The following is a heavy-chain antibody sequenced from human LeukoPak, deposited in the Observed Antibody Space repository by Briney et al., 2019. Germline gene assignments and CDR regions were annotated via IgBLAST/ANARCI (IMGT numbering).Heavy chain of an antibody. Sequence: GRSLRLSCAASGFTLSIYDMQGVPQPPGNGLEWVSYGSGSGSTMYYAASVKGRFTISRDNAKKSLYLQMSSLRGEDTAVDYCARVIRYYYFDYWGQGTLVTVSS. J-gene: IGHJ4*02. CDR1: GFTLSIYD. D-gene: IGHD3-10*01. V-gene: IGHV3-48*03. CDR3: ARVIRYYYFDY. CDR2: GSGSGSTM.